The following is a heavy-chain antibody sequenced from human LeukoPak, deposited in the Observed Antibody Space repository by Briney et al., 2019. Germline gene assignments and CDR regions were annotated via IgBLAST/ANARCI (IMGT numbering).Heavy chain of an antibody. Sequence: GGSLRLSCTASGFTFSSYWMHWVRQTPGQGLLWVARIKSDGDTIYTDSAQSRSAISRDNAKNTVYLQMNSLRVDDTAIYFCTRAITYFYGSVTYDWFESWGQGSRVTVSS. CDR2: IKSDGDT. CDR3: TRAITYFYGSVTYDWFES. CDR1: GFTFSSYW. J-gene: IGHJ5*01. V-gene: IGHV3-74*01. D-gene: IGHD3-10*01.